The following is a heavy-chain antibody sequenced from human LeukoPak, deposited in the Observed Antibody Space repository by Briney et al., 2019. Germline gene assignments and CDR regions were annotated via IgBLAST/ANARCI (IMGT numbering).Heavy chain of an antibody. CDR2: IYYSGST. D-gene: IGHD3-10*01. J-gene: IGHJ4*02. Sequence: SETLSLTCTVSGGSISSGDYYWSWIRQPPGKGLEWIGYIYYSGSTYYNPSLKSRVTISVDTSKNQFSLKLSSVTAADTAVYYCARQGIYGSGRDYRGQGTLVTVSS. V-gene: IGHV4-30-4*08. CDR3: ARQGIYGSGRDY. CDR1: GGSISSGDYY.